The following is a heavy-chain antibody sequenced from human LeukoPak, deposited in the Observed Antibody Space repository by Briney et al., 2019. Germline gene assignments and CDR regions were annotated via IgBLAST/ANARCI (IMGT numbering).Heavy chain of an antibody. D-gene: IGHD1-1*01. J-gene: IGHJ4*02. CDR2: INHSGST. Sequence: PSETLSLTCAVYGGSFSGYYWSWIRQPPGKGLEWIGEINHSGSTNYNPSLKSRGTISIDTSRRQFFLKLNSVTAADTAVYFCAPPLITTWFDFGAREPRVTVP. CDR3: APPLITTWFDF. V-gene: IGHV4-34*01. CDR1: GGSFSGYY.